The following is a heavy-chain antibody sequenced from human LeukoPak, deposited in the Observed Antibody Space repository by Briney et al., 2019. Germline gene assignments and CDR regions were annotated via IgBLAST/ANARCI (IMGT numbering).Heavy chain of an antibody. J-gene: IGHJ5*02. D-gene: IGHD5-18*01. CDR3: ARGRISGYSYAGANWLFDP. V-gene: IGHV4-34*01. Sequence: PGGSLRLSCAASGFTFSSYAMSWVRQPPGKGLEWIGEINHSGSTNYNPSLKSRVTISVDTSKNQFSLKLSSVTAADTAVYYCARGRISGYSYAGANWLFDPWGQGTLVTVSS. CDR1: GFTFSSYA. CDR2: INHSGST.